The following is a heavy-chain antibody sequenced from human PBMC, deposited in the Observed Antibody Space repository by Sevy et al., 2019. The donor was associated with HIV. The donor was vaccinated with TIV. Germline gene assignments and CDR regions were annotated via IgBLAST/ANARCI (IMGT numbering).Heavy chain of an antibody. CDR3: ARDGARITMVQGVLAYYHGMDV. D-gene: IGHD3-10*01. CDR2: SSSSSNYI. CDR1: GFTFSSYS. V-gene: IGHV3-21*01. Sequence: GGSLRLSCAASGFTFSSYSMNWVRQAPGKGLECVSSSSSSSNYIYYADSVKGRFTISRDNAKNSLYLQMNSLRAEDTAVYYCARDGARITMVQGVLAYYHGMDVWGQGTTVTVSS. J-gene: IGHJ6*02.